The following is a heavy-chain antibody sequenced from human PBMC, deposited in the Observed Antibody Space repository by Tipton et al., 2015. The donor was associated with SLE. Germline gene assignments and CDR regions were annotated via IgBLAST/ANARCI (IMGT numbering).Heavy chain of an antibody. V-gene: IGHV4-59*01. D-gene: IGHD3-16*01. CDR2: IYYSGTT. J-gene: IGHJ4*02. CDR1: GGSISTYY. Sequence: TLPLTCTLSGGSISTYYWSWIRQPPGKGLEWIGYIYYSGTTNNNPSLKSRVTISVDTSKNQFSLELSSVTAADTAVYYCAGSSERGSFKLDYWGQGTLVTVSS. CDR3: AGSSERGSFKLDY.